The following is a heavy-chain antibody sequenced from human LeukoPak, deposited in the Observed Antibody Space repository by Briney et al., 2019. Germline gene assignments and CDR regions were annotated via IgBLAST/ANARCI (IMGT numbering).Heavy chain of an antibody. J-gene: IGHJ4*02. V-gene: IGHV3-48*01. CDR3: ARDKGVITY. D-gene: IGHD3-22*01. CDR1: GFTFSSYS. CDR2: ISSSSTI. Sequence: GGSLRLSCAASGFTFSSYSMNWVRQAPGKGLEWVSYISSSSTIYYADSVKGRFTISRDNAKNSLYLQMNSLRAEDTAVYYCARDKGVITYWGQGTLVTVSS.